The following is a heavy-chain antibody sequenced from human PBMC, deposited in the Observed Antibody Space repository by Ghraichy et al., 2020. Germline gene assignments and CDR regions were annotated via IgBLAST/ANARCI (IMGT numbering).Heavy chain of an antibody. V-gene: IGHV4-4*07. J-gene: IGHJ6*02. CDR1: GASVSDYY. CDR3: ARGPFFWSDHSRAKYYGMDV. Sequence: SETLSLTCSVSGASVSDYYWSWIRQSAGKELEWIGRLFSTGKTNYNPSLKSRITMSMDTSNSHFSLKLSSVTAADTAVYFCARGPFFWSDHSRAKYYGMDVWGPGTTVTVSS. D-gene: IGHD3-3*01. CDR2: LFSTGKT.